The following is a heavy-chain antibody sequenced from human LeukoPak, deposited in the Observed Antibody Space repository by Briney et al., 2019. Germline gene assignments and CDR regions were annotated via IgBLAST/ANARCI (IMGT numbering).Heavy chain of an antibody. Sequence: PSETLSLTCTVSGGSISSYYWSWIRQPPGKGLEWIGYIYYSGSTNYNPSLKSRVTLSVDTSKNQFSLKLSSVTAADTAVYYCARGGEAAAPVNHDSWGQGTLVTVSS. V-gene: IGHV4-59*01. D-gene: IGHD6-13*01. CDR2: IYYSGST. CDR3: ARGGEAAAPVNHDS. J-gene: IGHJ4*02. CDR1: GGSISSYY.